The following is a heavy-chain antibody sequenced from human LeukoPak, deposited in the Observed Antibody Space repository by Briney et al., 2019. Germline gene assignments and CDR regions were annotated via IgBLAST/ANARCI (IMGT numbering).Heavy chain of an antibody. V-gene: IGHV4-34*01. Sequence: PSETLSLTCAVYGGSFSGYYWSWIRQPPGKGLEWIGEINHSGSTNYNPSLKSRVTISVGTSKNQFSLKLSSVTAADTAVYYCARGLYSSSCRYGPWGQGTLVTVSS. D-gene: IGHD6-13*01. CDR1: GGSFSGYY. J-gene: IGHJ5*02. CDR2: INHSGST. CDR3: ARGLYSSSCRYGP.